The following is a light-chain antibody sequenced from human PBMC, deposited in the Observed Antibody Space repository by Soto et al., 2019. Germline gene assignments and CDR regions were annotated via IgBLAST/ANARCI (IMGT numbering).Light chain of an antibody. V-gene: IGLV2-23*03. CDR3: CSYAGSTTFVV. Sequence: QSVLTQPASMSGSPGQSISISCTGTSCDVGSYNLVSWYQQHPGKAPKLMIYEGSKRPSGVSNRFSGSKSGNTASLTISGLQSKDEADYYCCSYAGSTTFVVFGTGTKVTVL. J-gene: IGLJ1*01. CDR1: SCDVGSYNL. CDR2: EGS.